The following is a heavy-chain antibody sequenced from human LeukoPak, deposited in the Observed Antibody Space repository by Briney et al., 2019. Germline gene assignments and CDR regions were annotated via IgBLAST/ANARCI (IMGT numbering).Heavy chain of an antibody. CDR2: IYNSGST. CDR3: ARNSSGIHFDY. Sequence: SETLSLTCAVSGYSTSNTYYWGWIRQPPGKGLEWIGSIYNSGSTHYNPSLKSRVTISVDTSMNQFSLKLSSVTAADTAVYYCARNSSGIHFDYWGRGTLVTVSS. D-gene: IGHD3-22*01. J-gene: IGHJ4*02. V-gene: IGHV4-38-2*01. CDR1: GYSTSNTYY.